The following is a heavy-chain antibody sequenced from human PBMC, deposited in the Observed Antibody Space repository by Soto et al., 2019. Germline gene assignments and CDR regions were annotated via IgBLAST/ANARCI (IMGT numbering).Heavy chain of an antibody. Sequence: PSETLSLTCGVYGESFSAYYWNWIRRSPEKGLEWIADIHYSGTTNYNPSLRSRVTISMDTSKGQFYLKLTSVTAADTAVYYCVRVWRLVGRYGMDVWGQGTTVTVSS. D-gene: IGHD6-25*01. CDR2: IHYSGTT. J-gene: IGHJ6*02. CDR1: GESFSAYY. CDR3: VRVWRLVGRYGMDV. V-gene: IGHV4-34*01.